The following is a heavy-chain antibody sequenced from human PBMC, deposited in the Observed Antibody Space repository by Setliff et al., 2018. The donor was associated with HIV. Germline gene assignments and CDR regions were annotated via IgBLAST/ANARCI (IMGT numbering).Heavy chain of an antibody. V-gene: IGHV4-39*01. D-gene: IGHD2-2*01. CDR1: GGSISHNNFY. J-gene: IGHJ6*03. CDR2: IYYSGST. CDR3: ARHRDPPGTSWIFYYYYMDL. Sequence: SETLSLTCTVSGGSISHNNFYWGWIRQPPGKGLEWIGSIYYSGSTSYNPSLSSRLTISVDTSKNQVSLRLSSVTAADTGVYYCARHRDPPGTSWIFYYYYMDLWGGGTTVTVSS.